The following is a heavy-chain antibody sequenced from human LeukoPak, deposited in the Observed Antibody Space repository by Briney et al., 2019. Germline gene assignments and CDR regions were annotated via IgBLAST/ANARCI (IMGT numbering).Heavy chain of an antibody. J-gene: IGHJ4*02. D-gene: IGHD1-26*01. CDR2: ISSSSSYI. Sequence: GGSLRLSCPASGFTFSSYSMNWVHQAPGKGLEWVSSISSSSSYIYYADSVKGRFTISRDNAKNSLYLQMNSLRAEDTAVYYCARASYSGSYYLGYWGQGTLVTVSS. CDR3: ARASYSGSYYLGY. V-gene: IGHV3-21*01. CDR1: GFTFSSYS.